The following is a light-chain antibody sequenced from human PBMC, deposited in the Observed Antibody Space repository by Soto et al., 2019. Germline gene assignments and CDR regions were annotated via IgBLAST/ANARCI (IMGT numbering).Light chain of an antibody. J-gene: IGKJ4*01. V-gene: IGKV3-20*01. CDR2: GAS. Sequence: EIVLTQSPGTLSLSPGERATLSCRASQSVSSSYVAWYQQRPSQAPRLLIYGASSRATGIPDRFSGSGSGTDFTHTISRLAPEDFAVYYCKQYDDSQLTCGGGTKVESK. CDR1: QSVSSSY. CDR3: KQYDDSQLT.